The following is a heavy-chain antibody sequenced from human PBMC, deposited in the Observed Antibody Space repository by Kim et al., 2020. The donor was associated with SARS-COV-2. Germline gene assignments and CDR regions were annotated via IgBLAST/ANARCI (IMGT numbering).Heavy chain of an antibody. CDR3: AKDVWDYSGMDV. D-gene: IGHD1-26*01. J-gene: IGHJ6*02. CDR2: ISHDGTSS. CDR1: GFSFSCCA. V-gene: IGHV3-23*01. Sequence: GGSLRLSCVASGFSFSCCAMTWVRQVPGKGPEWVSSISHDGTSSRYANSVRGRFTISRDDSKNTLYLQLNSLRGEDTALYYCAKDVWDYSGMDVWGQGTTVTVSS.